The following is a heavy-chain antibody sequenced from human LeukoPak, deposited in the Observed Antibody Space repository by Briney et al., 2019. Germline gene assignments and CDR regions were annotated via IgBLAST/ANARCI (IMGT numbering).Heavy chain of an antibody. CDR2: IYYSGST. CDR3: ARAGGIFGIDY. V-gene: IGHV4-59*01. D-gene: IGHD3-3*01. J-gene: IGHJ4*02. Sequence: PSETLSLTCTVSGGSISSYYWSWIRQPPGKGLEWIGYIYYSGSTNYNPSLKSRVTISVDASKNQFSLKLSSVTAADTAVYYYARAGGIFGIDYWGQGTLVTVSS. CDR1: GGSISSYY.